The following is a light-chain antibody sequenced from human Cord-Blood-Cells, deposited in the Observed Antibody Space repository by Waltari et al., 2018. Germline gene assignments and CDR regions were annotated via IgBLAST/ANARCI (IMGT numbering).Light chain of an antibody. J-gene: IGLJ3*02. CDR3: AAWDDSLSGPV. CDR1: SSHIGSNY. Sequence: QSVLTQPPSASGTRGQRVTISCSGSSSHIGSNYVYWYQQLPGTAPKLPIYRKKPRPSGVPDRFCGSKSGTSASLAISGLRSEDEADYFCAAWDDSLSGPVFGGGTNLTVL. V-gene: IGLV1-47*01. CDR2: RKK.